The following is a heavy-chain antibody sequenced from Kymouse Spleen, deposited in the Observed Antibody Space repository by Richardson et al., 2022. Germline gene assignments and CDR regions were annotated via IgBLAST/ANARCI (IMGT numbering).Heavy chain of an antibody. V-gene: IGHV3-9*01. CDR3: AKAPYPYSSSWYFDY. J-gene: IGHJ4*02. Sequence: EVQLVESGGGLVQPGRSLRLSCAASGFTFDDYAMHWVRQAPGKGLEWVSGISWNSGSIGYADSVKGRFTISRDNAKNSLYLQMNSLRAEDTALYYCAKAPYPYSSSWYFDYWGQGTLVTVSS. D-gene: IGHD6-13*01. CDR2: ISWNSGSI. CDR1: GFTFDDYA.